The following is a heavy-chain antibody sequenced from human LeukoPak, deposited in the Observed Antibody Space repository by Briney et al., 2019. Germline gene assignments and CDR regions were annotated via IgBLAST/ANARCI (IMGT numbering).Heavy chain of an antibody. CDR3: ARGGPPGYYYDYYMDV. V-gene: IGHV4-59*01. J-gene: IGHJ6*03. CDR2: IYYSGST. Sequence: PSETLSLTCTVSGGSIISYYWSWIRQPPGKGLEWIGYIYYSGSTNYNPSLKSRVTISVDTSKNQLSLKLTSVTAADTAVYFCARGGPPGYYYDYYMDVWGKGTTVTISS. CDR1: GGSIISYY.